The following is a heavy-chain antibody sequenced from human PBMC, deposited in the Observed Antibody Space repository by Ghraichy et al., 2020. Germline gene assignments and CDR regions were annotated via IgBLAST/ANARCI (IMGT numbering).Heavy chain of an antibody. CDR1: GGSFSGYY. CDR2: INHSGST. D-gene: IGHD3-3*01. Sequence: SETLSLTCAVYGGSFSGYYWSWIRQPPGKGLEWIGEINHSGSTNYNPSLKSRVTISVDTSKNQFSLKLSSVTAADTAVYYCARAPEDYDFWSGYSIEDVWGQGTTVTVSS. CDR3: ARAPEDYDFWSGYSIEDV. J-gene: IGHJ6*02. V-gene: IGHV4-34*01.